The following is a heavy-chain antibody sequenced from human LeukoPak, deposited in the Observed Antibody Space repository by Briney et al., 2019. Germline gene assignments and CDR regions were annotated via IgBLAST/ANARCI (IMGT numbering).Heavy chain of an antibody. D-gene: IGHD2-15*01. CDR1: GFTFSSYS. CDR2: ISSSSSYI. J-gene: IGHJ4*02. V-gene: IGHV3-21*01. CDR3: ARDPQPYCSGGSCYFDY. Sequence: PGGSLRLSCAASGFTFSSYSMNWVRQAPGKGLEWVSSISSSSSYIYYADSVKGRFTISRDNAKNSLYLQMNSLRAEDTAVYYCARDPQPYCSGGSCYFDYWGQGTLVTVSS.